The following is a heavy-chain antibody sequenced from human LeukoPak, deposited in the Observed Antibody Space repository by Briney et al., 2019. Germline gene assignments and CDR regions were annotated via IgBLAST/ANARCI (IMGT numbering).Heavy chain of an antibody. D-gene: IGHD2-2*01. CDR3: ARDGVVDIVVVPAAMFDY. CDR2: ISYGGSNK. J-gene: IGHJ4*02. V-gene: IGHV3-30-3*01. Sequence: GGSLRLSCAASGFTFSSYAMHWVRQAPGKGLEWVAVISYGGSNKYYADSVKGRFTISRDNSKNTLYLQMNSLRAEDTAVYYCARDGVVDIVVVPAAMFDYWGQGTLVTVSS. CDR1: GFTFSSYA.